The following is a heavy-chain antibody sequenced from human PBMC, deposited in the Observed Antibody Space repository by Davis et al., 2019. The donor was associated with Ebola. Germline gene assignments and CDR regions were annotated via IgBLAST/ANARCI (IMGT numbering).Heavy chain of an antibody. CDR3: ARGSGYARWGWFDP. CDR2: INHSGST. CDR1: GGSVSSGSYY. J-gene: IGHJ5*02. Sequence: MPSETLSLTCTVSGGSVSSGSYYWGWIRQPPGKGLEWIGEINHSGSTNYNPSLKSRVTISVDTSKNQFSLKLSSVTAADTAVYYCARGSGYARWGWFDPWGQGTLVTVSS. D-gene: IGHD5-12*01. V-gene: IGHV4-39*07.